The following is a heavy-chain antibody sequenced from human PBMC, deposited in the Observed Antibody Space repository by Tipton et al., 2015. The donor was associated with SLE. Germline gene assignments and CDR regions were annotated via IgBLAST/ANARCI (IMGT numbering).Heavy chain of an antibody. CDR3: ARMFPAWGLDY. J-gene: IGHJ4*02. CDR1: GYTFTKNA. D-gene: IGHD3-10*02. CDR2: INTNTGNP. Sequence: QVQLVQSGSELKNPGASVRVSCETSGYTFTKNAINWVRQAPGQGLEWMGWINTNTGNPIYAQAFAGRFVFSLDTSASTAYLHIRSLKADDTAIYYCARMFPAWGLDYWGQGTLVTVSS. V-gene: IGHV7-4-1*02.